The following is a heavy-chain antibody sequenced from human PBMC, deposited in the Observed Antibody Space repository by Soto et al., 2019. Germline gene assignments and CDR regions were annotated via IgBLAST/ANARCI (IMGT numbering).Heavy chain of an antibody. CDR1: GFTFSDYY. J-gene: IGHJ6*02. V-gene: IGHV3-11*05. CDR3: ARESYYGMDV. Sequence: QVQLVESGGGLVRPGGSLRLSCAASGFTFSDYYMSWIRQAPGKGLEWVSYITGSSDYTNYADAVKGRFTISRDNTKNSLYLQMNSLRAEDTAVYYCARESYYGMDVWGQGTTVTVSS. CDR2: ITGSSDYT.